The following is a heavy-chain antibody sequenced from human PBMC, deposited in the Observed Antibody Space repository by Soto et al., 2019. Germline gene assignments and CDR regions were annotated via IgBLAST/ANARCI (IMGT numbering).Heavy chain of an antibody. CDR3: AGTPVGSSSFVDY. Sequence: QVQLVQSGAEEKKPGASVKVSCKASGYTFTSYAMHWVRQAPGQRLEWMGWINAGNGNTKYSQKFQGRVTITRDTAASTACMELSSLRSEDTAVYYCAGTPVGSSSFVDYWGQGTLVTVSS. J-gene: IGHJ4*02. CDR2: INAGNGNT. CDR1: GYTFTSYA. D-gene: IGHD6-6*01. V-gene: IGHV1-3*05.